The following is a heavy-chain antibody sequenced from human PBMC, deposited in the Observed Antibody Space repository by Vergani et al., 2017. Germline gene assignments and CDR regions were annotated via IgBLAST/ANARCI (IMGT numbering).Heavy chain of an antibody. V-gene: IGHV4-39*01. Sequence: QVQLQELGPGLVKPSETLSLICTVSGGSINPSSSFWGWIRQSPGKGLEWIGSINYVGRTYYIPSLQSRATVFVDTSKNQFSLNLTSVTAADTAVYYCARFDYGDRWFFDYWGRGLLVTVSS. J-gene: IGHJ4*02. D-gene: IGHD4-17*01. CDR3: ARFDYGDRWFFDY. CDR1: GGSINPSSSF. CDR2: INYVGRT.